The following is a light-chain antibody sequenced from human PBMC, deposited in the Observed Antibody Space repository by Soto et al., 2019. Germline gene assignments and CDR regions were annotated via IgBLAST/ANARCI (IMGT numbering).Light chain of an antibody. CDR3: QQYGSLSWT. J-gene: IGKJ1*01. V-gene: IGKV3-20*01. CDR1: QIVSSNY. Sequence: DIVLTQSPGTLSLSPGARATLSCRASQIVSSNYLAWYQQKPGQAPRLLIYGASTRATGVPDRFSGSGSGTDFTLTISRLEPEDFAVYHCQQYGSLSWTCGQGTKVEIK. CDR2: GAS.